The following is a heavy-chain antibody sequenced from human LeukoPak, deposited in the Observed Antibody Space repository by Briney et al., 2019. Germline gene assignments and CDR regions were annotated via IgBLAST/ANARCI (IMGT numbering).Heavy chain of an antibody. Sequence: GGSLRLSCAGSGFTFSSYSMNWVRQAPGKGLEWVSDISGSGGSTYYADSVKGRFTISRDNSKNTLYLQMNSLRAEDTAVYYCAKKAYGKIDYWGQGTLVTVSS. CDR1: GFTFSSYS. CDR3: AKKAYGKIDY. J-gene: IGHJ4*02. D-gene: IGHD4-17*01. CDR2: ISGSGGST. V-gene: IGHV3-23*01.